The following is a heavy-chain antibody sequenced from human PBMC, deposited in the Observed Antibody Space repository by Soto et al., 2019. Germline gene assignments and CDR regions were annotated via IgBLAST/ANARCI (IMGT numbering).Heavy chain of an antibody. J-gene: IGHJ5*02. CDR3: ARAVDEYYYDSSGYNWFDP. D-gene: IGHD3-22*01. Sequence: SETLSLTCNVSGGSISSGGYSWSWIRQPPGKGLEWIGYIYHSGSTYYNPSLKSRVTISVDRSKNQFSLKLSSVTAADTAVYYCARAVDEYYYDSSGYNWFDPWGQGTLVTVSS. CDR2: IYHSGST. V-gene: IGHV4-30-2*01. CDR1: GGSISSGGYS.